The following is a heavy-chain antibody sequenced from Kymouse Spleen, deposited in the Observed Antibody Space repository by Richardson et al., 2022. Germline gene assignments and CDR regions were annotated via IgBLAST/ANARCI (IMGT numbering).Heavy chain of an antibody. CDR2: IYYSGST. V-gene: IGHV4-61*01. CDR1: GGSVSSGSYY. Sequence: QVQLQESGPGLVKPSETLSLTCTVSGGSVSSGSYYWSWIRQPPGKGLEWIGYIYYSGSTNYNPSLKSRVTISVDTSKNQFSLKLSSVTAADTAVYYCARRIAARAFDIWGQGTMVTVSS. J-gene: IGHJ3*02. CDR3: ARRIAARAFDI. D-gene: IGHD6-6*01.